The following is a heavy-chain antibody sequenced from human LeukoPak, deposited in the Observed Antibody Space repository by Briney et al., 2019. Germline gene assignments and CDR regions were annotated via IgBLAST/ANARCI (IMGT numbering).Heavy chain of an antibody. V-gene: IGHV3-30-3*01. J-gene: IGHJ4*02. CDR1: GFTFSSYA. CDR3: ARGSSSSWYTYFFDY. CDR2: ISYDGSNK. Sequence: PGGSLRLSCAASGFTFSSYAMHWVRQAPGKGLEWVAVISYDGSNKYYADSVKGRFTISRDNSKNTLYLQMNSLRAEDTAVYYCARGSSSSWYTYFFDYWGQGTLVTVSS. D-gene: IGHD6-13*01.